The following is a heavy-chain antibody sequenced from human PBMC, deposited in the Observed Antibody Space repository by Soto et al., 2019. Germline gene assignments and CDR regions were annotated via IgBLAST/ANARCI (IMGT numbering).Heavy chain of an antibody. CDR1: GYTFTSYG. Sequence: ASVKASCKASGYTFTSYGISWVRQAPGQVLEWMGWISAYNGNTNYAQKLQGRVTMTTDTSTRTAYMELSSLISDDTAVYYCAGQRIGVAGTRCWFEPWGQGTMVAVSS. V-gene: IGHV1-18*04. D-gene: IGHD6-19*01. J-gene: IGHJ5*02. CDR3: AGQRIGVAGTRCWFEP. CDR2: ISAYNGNT.